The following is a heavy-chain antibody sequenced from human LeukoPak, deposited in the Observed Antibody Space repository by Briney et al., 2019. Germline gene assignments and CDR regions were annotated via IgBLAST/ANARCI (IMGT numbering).Heavy chain of an antibody. D-gene: IGHD1-1*01. CDR2: IYYSGST. CDR3: ARRWNDGGDYFDY. J-gene: IGHJ4*02. CDR1: GGSISSSSYY. V-gene: IGHV4-39*01. Sequence: SETLSLTCTVSGGSISSSSYYWGWIRQPPGQGLEWSGSIYYSGSTYYNPSLNRRVTISVDTSKDQFSLKLSSVTAPDTAGYYCARRWNDGGDYFDYWGQGTLVTVSS.